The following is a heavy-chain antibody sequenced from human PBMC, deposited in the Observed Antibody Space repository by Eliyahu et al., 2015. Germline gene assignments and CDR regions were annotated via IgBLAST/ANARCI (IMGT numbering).Heavy chain of an antibody. D-gene: IGHD5-12*01. V-gene: IGHV1-46*01. CDR2: INPSGGGT. CDR3: ARVGGIYTAYPQPLDY. CDR1: GYTFTSSX. J-gene: IGHJ4*02. Sequence: QVQLVQSGAEVKXPGASVXVSCXAXGYTFTSSXXYWVRQAXGQGLEWMGIINPSGGGTSYAQKFQDRVTMTRDTSTSTVYMELSSLRSEDTAVYYCARVGGIYTAYPQPLDYWGQGTLVSVSS.